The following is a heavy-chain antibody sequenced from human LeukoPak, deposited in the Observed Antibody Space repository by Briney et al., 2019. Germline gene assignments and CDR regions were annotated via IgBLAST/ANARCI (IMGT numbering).Heavy chain of an antibody. D-gene: IGHD4-17*01. CDR1: GGSISSYY. J-gene: IGHJ6*02. CDR2: IHYSGTT. CDR3: ARHVSGDYAWLDV. V-gene: IGHV4-59*08. Sequence: PSETLSLTCTVSGGSISSYYWSWIRQPPGKGLEWVGYIHYSGTTNYNPSLKSRVSISVDTSKNQISLRLSSVTAADTAVYYCARHVSGDYAWLDVWGQGTTVTVSS.